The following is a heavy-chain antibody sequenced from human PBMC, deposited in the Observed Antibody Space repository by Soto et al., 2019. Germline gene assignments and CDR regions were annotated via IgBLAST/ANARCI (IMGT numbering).Heavy chain of an antibody. CDR1: GYTFTGYY. D-gene: IGHD3-16*01. V-gene: IGHV1-2*04. CDR2: INPNSGGT. J-gene: IGHJ5*02. Sequence: ASVKVSCRASGYTFTGYYMHWVRQAPGQGLEWMGWINPNSGGTNYAQKFQGWVTMTRDTSISTAYMELSRLRSDDTAVYYCARIAGEDPYNWFDPWGQGTLVTVSS. CDR3: ARIAGEDPYNWFDP.